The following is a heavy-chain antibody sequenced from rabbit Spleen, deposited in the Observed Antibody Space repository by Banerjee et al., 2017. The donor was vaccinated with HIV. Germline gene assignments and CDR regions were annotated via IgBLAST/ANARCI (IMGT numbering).Heavy chain of an antibody. CDR2: IDSGSSGFT. CDR1: GVSFSSNYY. V-gene: IGHV1S40*01. Sequence: QSLEESGGDLVKPGASLTLTCTPSGVSFSSNYYMCWVRQAPGKGLEWIACIDSGSSGFTYFAGWAKGRFTISKTSSITVTLQMTSLTAADTATYFCARDSGSSFSSYGMDLWGPGTLVTVS. CDR3: ARDSGSSFSSYGMDL. J-gene: IGHJ6*01. D-gene: IGHD8-1*01.